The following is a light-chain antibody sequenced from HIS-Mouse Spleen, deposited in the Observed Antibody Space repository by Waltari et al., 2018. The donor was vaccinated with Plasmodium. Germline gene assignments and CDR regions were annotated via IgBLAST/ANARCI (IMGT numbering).Light chain of an antibody. CDR2: EDS. J-gene: IGLJ3*02. Sequence: SYELTPPPSVSVSPGHTARITCSGDALPKQYSFWYQQKAGQAPVPVIYEDSKRPSGIPERFSGSSSGTMATLTISGAQVEDEADYYCYSTDSSGNHRVFGGGTKLTVL. V-gene: IGLV3-10*01. CDR1: ALPKQY. CDR3: YSTDSSGNHRV.